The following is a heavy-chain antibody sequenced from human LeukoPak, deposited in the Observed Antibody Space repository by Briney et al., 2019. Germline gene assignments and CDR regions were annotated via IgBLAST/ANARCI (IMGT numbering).Heavy chain of an antibody. J-gene: IGHJ4*02. CDR3: ARDKPGYSSSAGDY. Sequence: GGSLRLSCAAPGFTVSSNYMSWVRQAPGRGLEWVSVIYSGGSTYYADSVKGRFTISRDNSKNTLYLQMNSLRAEDTAVYYCARDKPGYSSSAGDYWGQGTLVTVSS. CDR2: IYSGGST. CDR1: GFTVSSNY. D-gene: IGHD6-6*01. V-gene: IGHV3-66*01.